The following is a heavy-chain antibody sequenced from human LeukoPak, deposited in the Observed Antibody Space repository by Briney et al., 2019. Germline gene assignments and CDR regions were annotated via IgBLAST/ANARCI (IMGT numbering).Heavy chain of an antibody. V-gene: IGHV3-72*01. D-gene: IGHD6-19*01. CDR1: GFTFTDHH. CDR2: GPARNKPNSCST. J-gene: IGHJ4*02. CDR3: TRVLRTDRGWYTFEF. Sequence: GGSLRLSCEVSGFTFTDHHMDWVPQAPGMGLEWVGRGPARNKPNSCSTQYATSVTGRFTISSDDSKNSLYLQISRLTTEDTAMYYCTRVLRTDRGWYTFEFWGQGVLVTVSS.